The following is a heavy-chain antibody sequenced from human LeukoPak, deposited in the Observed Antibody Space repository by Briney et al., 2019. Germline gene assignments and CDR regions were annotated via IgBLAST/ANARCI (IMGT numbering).Heavy chain of an antibody. V-gene: IGHV6-1*01. Sequence: SQTLSLTCAISGDSVSTNSATWTWLRQSPSRGLEWLGRTYYRSKWSNDHAVSMKSRITINPDTSKNQFSLQLNSVTPEDTAVYYCARLAGASWFDSWGQGTLVTVSS. D-gene: IGHD1-26*01. CDR3: ARLAGASWFDS. CDR1: GDSVSTNSAT. CDR2: TYYRSKWSN. J-gene: IGHJ5*01.